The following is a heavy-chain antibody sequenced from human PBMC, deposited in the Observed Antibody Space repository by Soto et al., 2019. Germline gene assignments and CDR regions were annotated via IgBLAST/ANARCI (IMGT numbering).Heavy chain of an antibody. CDR1: GISISSSCYD. CDR3: ARRRTLTGDPHFDY. D-gene: IGHD7-27*01. Sequence: SETLSTTRSIPGISISSSCYDWGSIRQPPGKGPEWIGSIYYSGSTYYNPSLKSRVTVSVDTSKNQFSLKLTSVTAADTAVYYCARRRTLTGDPHFDYWGQGTPVTVS. J-gene: IGHJ4*02. CDR2: IYYSGST. V-gene: IGHV4-39*01.